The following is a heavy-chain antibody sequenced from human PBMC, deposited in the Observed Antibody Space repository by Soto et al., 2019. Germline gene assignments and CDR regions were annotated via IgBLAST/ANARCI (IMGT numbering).Heavy chain of an antibody. CDR2: IFYSGST. D-gene: IGHD2-8*01. J-gene: IGHJ4*02. V-gene: IGHV4-31*03. CDR1: GGSLISGYYY. Sequence: TLSLTCTVSGGSLISGYYYWSWIRQHPGKGLEWIGYIFYSGSTYYNPSLKSRVTISVDTSKNQFSLKLSSVTAADTAIYYCARLQYCTNGLCSRYSGPYDYWGQGTLVTVSS. CDR3: ARLQYCTNGLCSRYSGPYDY.